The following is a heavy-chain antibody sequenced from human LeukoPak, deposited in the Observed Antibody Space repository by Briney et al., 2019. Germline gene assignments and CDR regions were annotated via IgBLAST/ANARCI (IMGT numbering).Heavy chain of an antibody. J-gene: IGHJ4*02. V-gene: IGHV3-21*01. Sequence: GGSLRLSCAASGFTFSSYSMNWVRQAPGKGLEWVSSISSSSSYIYYADSVKGRFTISRDNAKNSLYLQMNSLRAEDTAVYYCARDYDCSSISCYPLDYWGQGTLVTVSS. CDR3: ARDYDCSSISCYPLDY. D-gene: IGHD2-2*01. CDR2: ISSSSSYI. CDR1: GFTFSSYS.